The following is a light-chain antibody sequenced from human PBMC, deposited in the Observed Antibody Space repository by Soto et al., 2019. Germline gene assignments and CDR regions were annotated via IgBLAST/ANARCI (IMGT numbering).Light chain of an antibody. CDR2: EVS. V-gene: IGLV2-14*01. J-gene: IGLJ3*02. CDR3: SSYTNTGTLVV. CDR1: TTDIGGYKY. Sequence: QSALTQPASVSGSPGQSITISCTGTTTDIGGYKYVSWYQHHPGKAPKLMIYEVSNRPSGVSNRFSGSKSGNTASLTISGLQAEDEAYYHCSSYTNTGTLVVFGGGTKVTVL.